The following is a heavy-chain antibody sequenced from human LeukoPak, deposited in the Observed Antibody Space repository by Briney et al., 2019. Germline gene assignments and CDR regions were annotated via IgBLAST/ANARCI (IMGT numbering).Heavy chain of an antibody. V-gene: IGHV3-7*03. J-gene: IGHJ4*02. Sequence: GGSLRVSCVVSGFSFSSYPMSWVRQAPGKGLEWVANIKQDGSEKYFVDSVKGRFTISRDNAKNSLYLQMNSLRAEDTAVYYCARGDSGSSYRLFYFDFWGQGTLVTVSS. D-gene: IGHD1-26*01. CDR1: GFSFSSYP. CDR2: IKQDGSEK. CDR3: ARGDSGSSYRLFYFDF.